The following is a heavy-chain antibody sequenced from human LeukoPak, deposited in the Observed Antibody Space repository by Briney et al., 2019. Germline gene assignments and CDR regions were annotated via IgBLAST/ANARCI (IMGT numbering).Heavy chain of an antibody. CDR1: GGTFSSYA. V-gene: IGHV1-69*01. D-gene: IGHD3-9*01. J-gene: IGHJ4*02. CDR3: ARGHDILTPPWAD. Sequence: SVKVSCKASGGTFSSYAISWVRQAPGQGLEWMGGIIPIFGTANYAQKFQGRVTITADESTSTAYTELSSLRSEDTAVYYCARGHDILTPPWADWGQGTLVTVSS. CDR2: IIPIFGTA.